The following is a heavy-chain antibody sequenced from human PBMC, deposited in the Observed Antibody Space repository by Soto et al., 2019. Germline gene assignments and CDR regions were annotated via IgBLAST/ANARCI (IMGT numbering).Heavy chain of an antibody. CDR2: IIPIFGTA. J-gene: IGHJ4*02. CDR3: ARTTHGGSGWYGCLDY. V-gene: IGHV1-69*06. CDR1: GGTFSSYA. Sequence: QVQLVQSGAEVKKPGSSVKVSCKASGGTFSSYAISWVRQAPRQGLEWMGGIIPIFGTANYAQKFQGRVTITADKSTSTAYMELSSLRSEDTAVYYCARTTHGGSGWYGCLDYWGQGTLVTVSS. D-gene: IGHD6-19*01.